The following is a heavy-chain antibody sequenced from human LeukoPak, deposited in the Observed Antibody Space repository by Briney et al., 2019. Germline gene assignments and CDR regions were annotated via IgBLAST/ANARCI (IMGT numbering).Heavy chain of an antibody. V-gene: IGHV3-48*03. D-gene: IGHD3-10*01. Sequence: GGSLRLSCAASGFTFSSYEMNWVRQAPGKGLEWVSYISSSGSTIYYADSVKGRLTISRGNAKNSLYLQMNSLRAEDTAVYYCARDSHYYGSGGYWGQGTLVTVSS. CDR3: ARDSHYYGSGGY. CDR2: ISSSGSTI. CDR1: GFTFSSYE. J-gene: IGHJ4*02.